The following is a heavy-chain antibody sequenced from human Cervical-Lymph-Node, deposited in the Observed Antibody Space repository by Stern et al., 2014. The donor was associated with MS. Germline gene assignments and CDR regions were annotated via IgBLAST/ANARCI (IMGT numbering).Heavy chain of an antibody. CDR1: GFTFSTFA. D-gene: IGHD3-10*01. CDR3: ARGGRGVGLEY. V-gene: IGHV3-30-3*01. CDR2: VSYDETQR. J-gene: IGHJ4*02. Sequence: QVQLVQSGGGVVQPGRSLSLSCVASGFTFSTFAMHWVRQAPGHGLEWVPIVSYDETQRTSTDSVKARFTMSRDNSKNTLYLHMNSLRDEDTAVYFCARGGRGVGLEYWGQGALVTVSS.